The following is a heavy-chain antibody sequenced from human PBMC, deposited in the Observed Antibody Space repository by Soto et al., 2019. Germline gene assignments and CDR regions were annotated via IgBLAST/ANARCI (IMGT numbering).Heavy chain of an antibody. D-gene: IGHD7-27*01. J-gene: IGHJ3*02. CDR1: GGSISSYY. V-gene: IGHV4-59*01. CDR3: ATSNWGTEDSFDI. CDR2: IYYSGST. Sequence: SETLSLTCTVSGGSISSYYWSWIRQPPGKGLEWIGYIYYSGSTNYNPSLKSRVTISVDTSKTQFSLKLSSATAAATALYYCATSNWGTEDSFDIWGQGTMVTVSS.